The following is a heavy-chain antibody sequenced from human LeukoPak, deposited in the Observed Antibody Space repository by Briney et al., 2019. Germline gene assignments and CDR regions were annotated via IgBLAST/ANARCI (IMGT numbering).Heavy chain of an antibody. V-gene: IGHV4-34*01. CDR2: INHSGST. J-gene: IGHJ4*02. Sequence: SETLSLTCAVYGESFSGYFWNWIRQPPGKGLEWIGEINHSGSTNYNPSLKSRVTISVDTSKNQFSLKLSSVTAADTAVYYCAATNLFGGSYSPLDYWGQGTLVTVSS. CDR1: GESFSGYF. D-gene: IGHD1-26*01. CDR3: AATNLFGGSYSPLDY.